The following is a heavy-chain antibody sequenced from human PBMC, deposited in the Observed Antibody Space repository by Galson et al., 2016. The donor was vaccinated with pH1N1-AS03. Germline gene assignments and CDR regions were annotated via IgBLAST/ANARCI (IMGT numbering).Heavy chain of an antibody. CDR3: ARHRQSETYSEAFDI. J-gene: IGHJ3*02. CDR2: IDPRDSDT. Sequence: QSGAEVKKPGESLKISCKASGYDFINYWIGWVRQMPGRGLEWMGVIDPRDSDTRYSPSFQGQVTISADKSITTAHLQWDSLKASDTRMYFCARHRQSETYSEAFDIWGQGTMVTVSS. D-gene: IGHD2-15*01. CDR1: GYDFINYW. V-gene: IGHV5-51*01.